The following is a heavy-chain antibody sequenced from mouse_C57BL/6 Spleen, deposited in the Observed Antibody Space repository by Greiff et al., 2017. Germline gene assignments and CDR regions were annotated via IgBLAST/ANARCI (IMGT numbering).Heavy chain of an antibody. D-gene: IGHD1-1*01. Sequence: VQLQESGPGLVQPSQSLSITCTVSGFSLTSYGVHWVRQSPGKGLEWLGVIWSGGSTDYNAAFISRLSISKDNSKSQVFFKMNSLQADDTAIYYCASPFYGSSYGWYFDVWGTGTTVTVSS. CDR2: IWSGGST. CDR3: ASPFYGSSYGWYFDV. J-gene: IGHJ1*03. CDR1: GFSLTSYG. V-gene: IGHV2-2*01.